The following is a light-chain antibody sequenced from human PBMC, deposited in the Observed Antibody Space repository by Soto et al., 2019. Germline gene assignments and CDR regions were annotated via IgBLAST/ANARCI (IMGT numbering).Light chain of an antibody. Sequence: DIVMTQSPLSLPVTPGEPASISCRSSQSLLHSNGYNYLDWYLQKPGQSPQLLIYLGSNRASGVPDRFSGSGSGTDFTLKISRVEAEDVGVYYCMQALQTQYTFRQGTKLEIK. CDR3: MQALQTQYT. V-gene: IGKV2-28*01. J-gene: IGKJ2*01. CDR1: QSLLHSNGYNY. CDR2: LGS.